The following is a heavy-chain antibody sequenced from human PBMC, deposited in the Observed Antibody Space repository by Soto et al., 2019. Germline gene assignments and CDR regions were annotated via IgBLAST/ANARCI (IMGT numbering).Heavy chain of an antibody. J-gene: IGHJ5*02. D-gene: IGHD2-2*01. Sequence: SETLSLTCAVSGGSISSGGYSWSWIRQPPGKGLEWIGYIYHSGSTYYNPSLKSRVTISVDRSKNQFSLKLSSVTAADTAVYYCARALGYCISTSCSEFDPWGQGTLDTVSS. CDR1: GGSISSGGYS. V-gene: IGHV4-30-2*01. CDR3: ARALGYCISTSCSEFDP. CDR2: IYHSGST.